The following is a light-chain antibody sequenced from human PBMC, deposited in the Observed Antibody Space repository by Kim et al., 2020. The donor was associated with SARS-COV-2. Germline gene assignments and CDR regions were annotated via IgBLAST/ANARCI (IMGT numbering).Light chain of an antibody. Sequence: GQRFTTSCSGRISNIGSNVVNWYQQFPGTAPKLLMYSNDYRPSGVPDRFSGSKSGTSASLAISGIQSEDEADYYCAAWDDSLKGSVFGGGTQLTFL. CDR1: ISNIGSNV. CDR3: AAWDDSLKGSV. V-gene: IGLV1-44*01. J-gene: IGLJ3*02. CDR2: SND.